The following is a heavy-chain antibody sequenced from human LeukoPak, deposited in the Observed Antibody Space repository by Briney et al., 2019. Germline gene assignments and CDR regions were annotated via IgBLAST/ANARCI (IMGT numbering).Heavy chain of an antibody. D-gene: IGHD6-19*01. CDR3: ARLIAVAGQGGGDY. J-gene: IGHJ4*02. Sequence: ASVKVSCKASGYTFTSYYMHWVRQAPGQGLEWMGLINPSGGSTSYAQKLQRRVTMTRDTSTSTVYMELSSLRSEDTAVYYCARLIAVAGQGGGDYWGQGTLVTVSS. CDR2: INPSGGST. V-gene: IGHV1-46*01. CDR1: GYTFTSYY.